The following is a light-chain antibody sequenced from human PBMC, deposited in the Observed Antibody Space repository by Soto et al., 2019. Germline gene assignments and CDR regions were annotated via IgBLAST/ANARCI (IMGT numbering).Light chain of an antibody. J-gene: IGLJ1*01. CDR1: SSDVGAYNY. V-gene: IGLV2-14*01. Sequence: QSALTQPASVSGSPGQSITISCTGTSSDVGAYNYVSWYQQHPGKAPKLMIYEVSNRPSGVSHRFSGSKSDNTASLTISGLQNEDEPDYYCSSYKSRRTLVFGTGTKVTV. CDR2: EVS. CDR3: SSYKSRRTLV.